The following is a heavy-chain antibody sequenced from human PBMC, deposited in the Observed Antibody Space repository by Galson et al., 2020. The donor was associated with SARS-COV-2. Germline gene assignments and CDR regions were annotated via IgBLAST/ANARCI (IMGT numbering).Heavy chain of an antibody. CDR1: GFTFSSYW. CDR2: IKEDGSEK. Sequence: GESLKISCAASGFTFSSYWMSWVRQAPGKGLEWVANIKEDGSEKYYVDSVKGRFTISRDNAKNSLSLQMNGLRAEDTAVYYCATGKHRYPYWGQGTLVTVSS. V-gene: IGHV3-7*01. J-gene: IGHJ4*02. D-gene: IGHD1-20*01. CDR3: ATGKHRYPY.